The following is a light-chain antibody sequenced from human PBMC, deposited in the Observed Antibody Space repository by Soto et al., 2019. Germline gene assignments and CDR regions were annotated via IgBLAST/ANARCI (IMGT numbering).Light chain of an antibody. CDR1: SGRIARNY. Sequence: NFMLSQPHSVSESPGKTVTISCTRSSGRIARNYVQWYQQRPGSAPTIVIFEDNQRPSGVPDRFSGSIDGSSDSASLTISGLKTEDEAEYYCQSYDNSNQVFGGGTQLTVL. CDR3: QSYDNSNQV. V-gene: IGLV6-57*04. J-gene: IGLJ2*01. CDR2: EDN.